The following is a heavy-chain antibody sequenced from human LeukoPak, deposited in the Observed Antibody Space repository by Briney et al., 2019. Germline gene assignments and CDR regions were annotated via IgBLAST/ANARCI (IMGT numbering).Heavy chain of an antibody. Sequence: GALRLSCAASGFTFRSYAMSWVRQAPGKGLEWVSAISGSGDTTYYADSVKGRFTISGDNSKNTLYLQMNSLRPEDTAVYYCAKVGARGCSSSTCFIYWGQGTLVTVSS. CDR3: AKVGARGCSSSTCFIY. V-gene: IGHV3-23*01. J-gene: IGHJ4*02. CDR2: ISGSGDTT. D-gene: IGHD2-2*01. CDR1: GFTFRSYA.